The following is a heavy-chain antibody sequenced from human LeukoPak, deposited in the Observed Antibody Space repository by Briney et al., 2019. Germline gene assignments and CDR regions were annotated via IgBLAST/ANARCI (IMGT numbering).Heavy chain of an antibody. CDR3: ARGGIAVDY. CDR2: INHSGST. J-gene: IGHJ4*02. CDR1: GGSFSGYY. D-gene: IGHD6-19*01. Sequence: PSETLSLTCAVSGGSFSGYYWSWIRQPPGKGLEWIGEINHSGSTNYNPSLKSRVTISVDTSKNQFSLKLSSVTAADTAVYYCARGGIAVDYWGQGTLVTVSS. V-gene: IGHV4-34*01.